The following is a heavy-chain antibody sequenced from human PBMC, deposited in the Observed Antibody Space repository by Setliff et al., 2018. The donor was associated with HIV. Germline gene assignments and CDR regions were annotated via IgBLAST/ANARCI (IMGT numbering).Heavy chain of an antibody. CDR2: ISYRSSYI. D-gene: IGHD2-15*01. J-gene: IGHJ6*03. CDR3: ARSQGIGNYYMDV. CDR1: GFTFSTYC. Sequence: PGGSLRLSCAASGFTFSTYCMNWVRQAPGKGLEWISSISYRSSYIYYSDSVKGRFTISRDDAKNSLFLQVNSLRDEDTAVYYCARSQGIGNYYMDVWGTGTTVTVSS. V-gene: IGHV3-21*01.